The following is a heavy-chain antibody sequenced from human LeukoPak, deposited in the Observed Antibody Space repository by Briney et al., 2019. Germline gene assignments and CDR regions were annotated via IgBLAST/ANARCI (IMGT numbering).Heavy chain of an antibody. CDR1: GFTFSSYG. Sequence: GGSLRFSCAASGFTFSSYGMHWVRQAPGKGLDWVAVIRYDGSNKYYADSVKGRFTISRDNSKNTLYLQMNSLRAEDTAVYYCARNQDYGVYNSVGAFDIWGQGTMVTVSS. J-gene: IGHJ3*02. CDR2: IRYDGSNK. V-gene: IGHV3-33*01. D-gene: IGHD4-17*01. CDR3: ARNQDYGVYNSVGAFDI.